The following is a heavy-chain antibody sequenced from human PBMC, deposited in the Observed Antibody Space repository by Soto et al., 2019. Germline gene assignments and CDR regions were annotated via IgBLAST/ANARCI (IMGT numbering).Heavy chain of an antibody. CDR1: GYTFTGYY. CDR2: INPNSGGT. CDR3: ARAAGRGIAARRSFDY. D-gene: IGHD6-6*01. Sequence: ASVKVSCKASGYTFTGYYMHWVRQAPGQGLEWMGWINPNSGGTNYAQKFQGRVTMTRDTSISTAYMELSRLRSDDTAVYYCARAAGRGIAARRSFDYWGQGTLVNVS. J-gene: IGHJ4*02. V-gene: IGHV1-2*02.